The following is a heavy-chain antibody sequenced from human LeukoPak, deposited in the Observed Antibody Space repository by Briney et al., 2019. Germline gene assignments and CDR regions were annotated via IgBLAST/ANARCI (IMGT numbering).Heavy chain of an antibody. CDR1: GGSISSYY. Sequence: SETLSLTCTVSGGSISSYYWSWIRQPPGKGLEWIGYIYCSGSTNYNPSLKSRVTISVDTSKNQFSLKLSSVTAADTAVYYCARASFYNSYYYGSGSYYNGLDYWGQGTLVTVSS. CDR3: ARASFYNSYYYGSGSYYNGLDY. V-gene: IGHV4-59*01. J-gene: IGHJ4*02. D-gene: IGHD3-10*01. CDR2: IYCSGST.